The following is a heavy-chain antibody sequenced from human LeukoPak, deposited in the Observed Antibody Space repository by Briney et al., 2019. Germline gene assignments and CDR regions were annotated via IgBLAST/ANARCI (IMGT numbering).Heavy chain of an antibody. V-gene: IGHV1-2*07. CDR1: GYTFTGYY. CDR3: AREEGSGCYDS. CDR2: LNPNSGGT. D-gene: IGHD6-19*01. Sequence: GSSVKVSCKASGYTFTGYYMHWVRQATGQGVEWIGWLNPNSGGTNYALKFQGRDTMTRDTSGSIAYTELSRLRSDDTAVYYCAREEGSGCYDSWGQGTMITVSS. J-gene: IGHJ4*02.